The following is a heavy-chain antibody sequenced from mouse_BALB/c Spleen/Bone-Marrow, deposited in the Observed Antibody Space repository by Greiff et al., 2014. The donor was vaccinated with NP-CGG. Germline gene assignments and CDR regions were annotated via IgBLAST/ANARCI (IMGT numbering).Heavy chain of an antibody. CDR2: IDPANEHT. Sequence: VQLQQPGAELVKPGASVKLSCPASGFNIKDTYIHWGEKRPEQGLEWIGRIDPANEHTKYDPNFQGKAPITADTPSNTAYLQLGSLTSEDTAVYYCASLTGTFDYWGQGSTLTVSS. D-gene: IGHD4-1*01. CDR1: GFNIKDTY. J-gene: IGHJ2*01. CDR3: ASLTGTFDY. V-gene: IGHV14-3*02.